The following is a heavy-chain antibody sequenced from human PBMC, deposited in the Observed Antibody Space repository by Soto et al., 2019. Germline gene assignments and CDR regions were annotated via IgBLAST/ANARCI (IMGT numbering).Heavy chain of an antibody. CDR1: GFTFSSYG. V-gene: IGHV3-33*01. CDR3: ARDRADIGWGRYYLDY. J-gene: IGHJ4*02. D-gene: IGHD2-15*01. CDR2: IWYDGSNK. Sequence: QAQLVGSGGGVVQPGKSLRLSCAASGFTFSSYGMHWVRQAPGKGLEWVALIWYDGSNKYYADSVKGRFTISRDNSKNTLYLQMNSLRAEDTAVYYCARDRADIGWGRYYLDYWGQGTLVTVSS.